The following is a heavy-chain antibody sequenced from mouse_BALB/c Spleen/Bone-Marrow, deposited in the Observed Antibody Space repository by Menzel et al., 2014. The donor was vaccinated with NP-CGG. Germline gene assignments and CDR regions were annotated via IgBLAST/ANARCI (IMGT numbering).Heavy chain of an antibody. CDR3: ARWGKLGRGFFDV. Sequence: EVQLQPSGAKLVKTGASVKLSCTASGFNIKDTYMHWVKQRPEQGLEWIGRIVPANGNTKYDPKFPGKATIKEDTSSNTDYLQLSSLTSEDTAGYYCARWGKLGRGFFDVWGAGTTVTVSS. J-gene: IGHJ1*01. D-gene: IGHD4-1*01. CDR1: GFNIKDTY. V-gene: IGHV14-3*02. CDR2: IVPANGNT.